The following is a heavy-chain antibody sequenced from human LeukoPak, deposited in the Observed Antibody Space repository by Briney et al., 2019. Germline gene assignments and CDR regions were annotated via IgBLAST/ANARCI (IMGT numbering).Heavy chain of an antibody. J-gene: IGHJ4*02. Sequence: SETLSLTCTVSGSSISSYYWSWIRQPPRKGLEWIGYIYYSGSTNYNPSLKSRVTISVDTSKNQFSLKLSSVTAADTAVYYCARGGWGVPAAFDYWGQGTLVTVSS. CDR1: GSSISSYY. V-gene: IGHV4-59*01. CDR2: IYYSGST. CDR3: ARGGWGVPAAFDY. D-gene: IGHD2-2*01.